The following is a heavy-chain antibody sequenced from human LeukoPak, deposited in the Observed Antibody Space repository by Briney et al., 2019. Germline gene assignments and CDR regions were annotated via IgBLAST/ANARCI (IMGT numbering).Heavy chain of an antibody. Sequence: SETLSLTCTVTGGFISGYYWSCRRQPRGQAREGRGNIYSSGTTLYNPSLKNRVTMSVDTSTNQFSLKSPPAPAADTAVYYCARHDPAPLSPRGMDVWGQGTTDTVSS. V-gene: IGHV4-59*08. D-gene: IGHD2-15*01. J-gene: IGHJ6*02. CDR1: GGFISGYY. CDR2: IYSSGTT. CDR3: ARHDPAPLSPRGMDV.